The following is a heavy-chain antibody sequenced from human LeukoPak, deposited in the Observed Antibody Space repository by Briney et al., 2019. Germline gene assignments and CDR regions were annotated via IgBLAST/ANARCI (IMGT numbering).Heavy chain of an antibody. Sequence: ASVKVSCKASGYTFTSYGISWVRQAPGQGLEWMGWISAYNGNTNYAQKLQGRVTMTTDTSTSTAYMELRSLRSDDTAVYYCAGYICSGGSCYCDYWGQGTLVTVSS. CDR1: GYTFTSYG. CDR2: ISAYNGNT. CDR3: AGYICSGGSCYCDY. J-gene: IGHJ4*02. D-gene: IGHD2-15*01. V-gene: IGHV1-18*01.